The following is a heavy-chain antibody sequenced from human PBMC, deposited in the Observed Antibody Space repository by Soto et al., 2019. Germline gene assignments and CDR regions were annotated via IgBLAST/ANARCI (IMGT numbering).Heavy chain of an antibody. J-gene: IGHJ4*02. CDR2: IDTSGGGT. Sequence: EVQLLESGGGLVQPGGSLRLSCAASGLTFRSFAMSWVRQAPGKGLEWVSAIDTSGGGTYYADSVKGRFTISRDNSKNTLYLQMNSLRAEDTAVYYAVKSSRTLGDSWGQGTLVTVSS. CDR3: VKSSRTLGDS. D-gene: IGHD6-13*01. V-gene: IGHV3-23*01. CDR1: GLTFRSFA.